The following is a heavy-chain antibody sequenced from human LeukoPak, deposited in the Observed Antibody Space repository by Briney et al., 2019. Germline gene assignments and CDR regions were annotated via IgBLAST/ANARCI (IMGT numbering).Heavy chain of an antibody. D-gene: IGHD5-18*01. J-gene: IGHJ4*02. Sequence: GGSLRLSCADSGFTFSSYSMNWVRQAPGKGLEWVSYISSSSSTIYYADSVKGRFTISRDNAKNSLYLQMNSLRAEDTAVYYCARMKYSYGSEYDYWGQGTLVTVSS. CDR2: ISSSSSTI. CDR3: ARMKYSYGSEYDY. V-gene: IGHV3-48*01. CDR1: GFTFSSYS.